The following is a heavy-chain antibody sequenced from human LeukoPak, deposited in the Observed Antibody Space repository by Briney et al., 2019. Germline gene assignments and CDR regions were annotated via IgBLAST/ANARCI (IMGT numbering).Heavy chain of an antibody. Sequence: ASVKVSCKASGYTFTGYYMHWVRQAPGQGLEWMGWINPNSGGTNYAQKFQGWVTMTRDTSISTAYMELSRLRSDDTAVYYCARERTLDITMVRGDFDYWGQGTLVTVSS. CDR3: ARERTLDITMVRGDFDY. CDR1: GYTFTGYY. J-gene: IGHJ4*02. D-gene: IGHD3-10*01. V-gene: IGHV1-2*04. CDR2: INPNSGGT.